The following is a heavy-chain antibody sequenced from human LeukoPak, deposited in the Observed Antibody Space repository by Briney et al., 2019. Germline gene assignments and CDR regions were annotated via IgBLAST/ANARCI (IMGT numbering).Heavy chain of an antibody. CDR2: FDPEDGET. J-gene: IGHJ4*02. D-gene: IGHD1-1*01. CDR3: LTVLYGRPWNPVGGGGL. Sequence: ASVKVSCKVSGYTLTELSMHWVRQAPGKGLEWMGGFDPEDGETIYAQKFQGRVTMTEDTSTDTSYLELSSLTSEDTAVYYCLTVLYGRPWNPVGGGGLWGQGTLVTVSS. CDR1: GYTLTELS. V-gene: IGHV1-24*01.